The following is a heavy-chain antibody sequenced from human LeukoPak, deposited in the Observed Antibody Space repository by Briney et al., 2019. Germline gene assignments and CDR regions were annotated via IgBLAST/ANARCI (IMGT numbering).Heavy chain of an antibody. CDR3: AREDGYNLGYFDY. J-gene: IGHJ4*02. CDR2: IYYSGST. Sequence: SETLSLTCTVSGGSISRYYWCWIRQPPGKGLERIGYIYYSGSTNYNPSLKSRVTISVDTSKNQFSLKLSSVTAADTAVYYCAREDGYNLGYFDYWGQGTLVTVSS. V-gene: IGHV4-59*01. D-gene: IGHD5-24*01. CDR1: GGSISRYY.